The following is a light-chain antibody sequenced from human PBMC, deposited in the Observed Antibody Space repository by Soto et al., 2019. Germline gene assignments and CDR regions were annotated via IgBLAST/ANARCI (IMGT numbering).Light chain of an antibody. Sequence: DTQLTQSPSTLSASVGDSVTITCRASRNIGTWLAWYQQKPGKAPNLLIYRASTLLSGVPSRFSGSGSGTEFTLTISRLQPDDFATHHCHRPETYPLRFVGGTKVDIK. CDR3: HRPETYPLR. V-gene: IGKV1-5*03. J-gene: IGKJ4*01. CDR2: RAS. CDR1: RNIGTW.